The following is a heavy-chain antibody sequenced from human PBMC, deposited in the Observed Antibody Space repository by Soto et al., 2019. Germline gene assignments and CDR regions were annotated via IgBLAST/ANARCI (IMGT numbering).Heavy chain of an antibody. D-gene: IGHD4-17*01. CDR1: GYTFTSYG. J-gene: IGHJ4*02. CDR3: AGGNDYGDYRTQFDY. CDR2: ISAYNGNT. Sequence: ASVKVSCKASGYTFTSYGISWVRQAPGQGLEWMGWISAYNGNTNYAQKLQGRVTVTTDTSTSTAYMELRSLRSDDTAVYYCAGGNDYGDYRTQFDYWGQGTLVTVSS. V-gene: IGHV1-18*01.